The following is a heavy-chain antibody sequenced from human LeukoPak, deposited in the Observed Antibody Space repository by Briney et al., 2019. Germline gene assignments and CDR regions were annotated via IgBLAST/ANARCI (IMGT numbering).Heavy chain of an antibody. CDR3: AKSRGNAWVY. CDR1: GFTFNSYS. J-gene: IGHJ4*02. D-gene: IGHD4-23*01. V-gene: IGHV3-7*01. Sequence: GGSLRLSCAASGFTFNSYSMNWVRQAPGKGLEWVANIKQDGSEIYYVDSVKGRFTISRDNAKNSLYLQMNSLRAEDTAVYYCAKSRGNAWVYWGQGTLVTVSS. CDR2: IKQDGSEI.